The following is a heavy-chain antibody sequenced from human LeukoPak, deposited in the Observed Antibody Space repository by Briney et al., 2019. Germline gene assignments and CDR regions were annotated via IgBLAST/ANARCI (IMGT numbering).Heavy chain of an antibody. Sequence: GGSLRLSCAASGFTFSSYSMNWVRQAPGKGLEWVSSISSSSSYIYYADSVKGRFTVSGDNAKNSLYLQMNSLRAEDTAVYYCAVLCSGGSCYISDYWGQGTLVTVSS. CDR3: AVLCSGGSCYISDY. CDR2: ISSSSSYI. CDR1: GFTFSSYS. J-gene: IGHJ4*02. V-gene: IGHV3-21*01. D-gene: IGHD2-15*01.